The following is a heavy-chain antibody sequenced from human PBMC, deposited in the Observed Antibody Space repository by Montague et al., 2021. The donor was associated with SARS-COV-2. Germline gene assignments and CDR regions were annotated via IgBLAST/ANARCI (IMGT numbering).Heavy chain of an antibody. CDR1: GGSISSYY. CDR2: IYYSGST. J-gene: IGHJ6*03. Sequence: SETLSLTSTASGGSISSYYWSWIRQPAGKGLEWIGYIYYSGSTNXNPSLKSGVTISVDTSKNQFSLKLSSVTAADTAVYYCARDSRTDFDWLFPDSGSYYYYMDVWGKGTTVTVSS. CDR3: ARDSRTDFDWLFPDSGSYYYYMDV. V-gene: IGHV4-59*01. D-gene: IGHD3-9*01.